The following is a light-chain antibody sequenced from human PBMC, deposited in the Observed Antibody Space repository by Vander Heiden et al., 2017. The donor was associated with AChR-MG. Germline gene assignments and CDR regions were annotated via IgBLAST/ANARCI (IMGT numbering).Light chain of an antibody. Sequence: QSALTPPASVSGSPGQSIPISCTGASSDFGRYNLVSWYQQLPGKAPKLMIYEVTRRPSEISDRFSGSKSANTASLTISGLQAEDEDEYYCCSDAGSSTWVFGGGTKVTVL. CDR2: EVT. V-gene: IGLV2-23*02. CDR1: SSDFGRYNL. CDR3: CSDAGSSTWV. J-gene: IGLJ3*02.